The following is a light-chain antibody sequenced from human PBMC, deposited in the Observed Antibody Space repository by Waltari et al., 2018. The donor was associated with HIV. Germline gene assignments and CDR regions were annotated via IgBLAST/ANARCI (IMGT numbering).Light chain of an antibody. CDR2: KAS. CDR3: QQYNSDFYT. J-gene: IGKJ2*01. Sequence: IQLTQPPSILLASVGDRATTTCRTSQNVDSWLAWYQQRPGKAPKLLIYKASTLQYGVPARFTGSGSGTNFTLTISSLDPDDFATYYCQQYNSDFYTFGLGTRLDLK. V-gene: IGKV1-5*03. CDR1: QNVDSW.